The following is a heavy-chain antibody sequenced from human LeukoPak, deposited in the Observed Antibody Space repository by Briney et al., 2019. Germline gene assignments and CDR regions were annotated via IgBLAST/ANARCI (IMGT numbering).Heavy chain of an antibody. Sequence: GGSLRLSRAASGFTFSSYSMNWVRQAPGKGLEWVSSISSSSSYIYYADSVRGRFTISRDNAKNSLYLQMNSLRAEDTAVYYCARDTIFGPLGYWGQGTLVTVSS. CDR3: ARDTIFGPLGY. D-gene: IGHD3-3*01. J-gene: IGHJ4*02. CDR2: ISSSSSYI. CDR1: GFTFSSYS. V-gene: IGHV3-21*01.